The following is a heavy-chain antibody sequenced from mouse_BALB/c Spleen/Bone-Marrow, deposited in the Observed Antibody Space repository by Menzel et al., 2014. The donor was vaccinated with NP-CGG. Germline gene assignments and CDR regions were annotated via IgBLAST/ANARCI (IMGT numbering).Heavy chain of an antibody. J-gene: IGHJ4*01. CDR3: ARHDGYYAMDY. V-gene: IGHV5-9-3*01. CDR1: GFTFSSYA. CDR2: IGSGGSYT. D-gene: IGHD2-3*01. Sequence: EVKVVESGGGLVKPGGSLKLSCAASGFTFSSYAMSWVRQTPEKRLEWVATIGSGGSYTYYPDSVKGRFTISRDNAKNTLYLQMSSLRSEDTAMYYCARHDGYYAMDYWGQGTSVTVSS.